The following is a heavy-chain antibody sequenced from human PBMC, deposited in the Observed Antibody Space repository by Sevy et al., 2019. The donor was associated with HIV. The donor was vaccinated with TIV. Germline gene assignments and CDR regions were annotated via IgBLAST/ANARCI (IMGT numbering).Heavy chain of an antibody. CDR3: AKDLHPRDPVRGTNFDY. V-gene: IGHV3-30*18. D-gene: IGHD1-1*01. J-gene: IGHJ4*02. CDR2: ISYEGSNI. Sequence: GGSLRLSCAASALTFTRYAFHWVRQAPGKGPEWLGVISYEGSNIYYGPSVKGRFTISRDNSKNTLYLQMNDMRTEDTAVYYCAKDLHPRDPVRGTNFDYWGRGTLVTVSS. CDR1: ALTFTRYA.